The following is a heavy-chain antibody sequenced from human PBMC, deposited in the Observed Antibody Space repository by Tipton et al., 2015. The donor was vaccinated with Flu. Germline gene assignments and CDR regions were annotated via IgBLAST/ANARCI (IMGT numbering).Heavy chain of an antibody. Sequence: TLSLTCTVSGGSISSYYWSWIRQPPGKGLEWIGYIYYSGSTNYNPSLKSRVTISVDTSKNQFSLKLSSVTAADTAVYYCARDGGCYYFVDAFDIWGQGTMVTVSS. V-gene: IGHV4-59*01. D-gene: IGHD1-26*01. J-gene: IGHJ3*02. CDR3: ARDGGCYYFVDAFDI. CDR2: IYYSGST. CDR1: GGSISSYY.